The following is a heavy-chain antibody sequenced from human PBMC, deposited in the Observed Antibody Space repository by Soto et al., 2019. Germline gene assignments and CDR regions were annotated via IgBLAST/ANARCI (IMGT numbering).Heavy chain of an antibody. V-gene: IGHV3-23*01. D-gene: IGHD3-9*01. CDR1: GLTFSNYS. CDR2: IRGNGVST. CDR3: AKDGEFCPVCDY. Sequence: GGSLRLSCAASGLTFSNYSISWVRQAPWRGLEWVSGIRGNGVSTYYADSVKGRFTISRDKSKNTLYLQMNSLRVDDTAVYYCAKDGEFCPVCDYSGQGSPLTLSS. J-gene: IGHJ4*02.